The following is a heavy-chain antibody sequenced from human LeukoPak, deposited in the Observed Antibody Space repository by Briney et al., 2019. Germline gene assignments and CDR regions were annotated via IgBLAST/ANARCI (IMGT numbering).Heavy chain of an antibody. V-gene: IGHV3-48*03. D-gene: IGHD3-22*01. CDR2: ISSSGSTI. CDR3: ARALYYYDSRGMRGVDY. Sequence: GGSLRLSCAASGFTFSSYEMNWVRQAPGKGLEWVSYISSSGSTIYYADSVKGRFTISRDNAKNSLYLQMNSLRAEDTAVYYCARALYYYDSRGMRGVDYWGQGTLVTVSS. CDR1: GFTFSSYE. J-gene: IGHJ4*02.